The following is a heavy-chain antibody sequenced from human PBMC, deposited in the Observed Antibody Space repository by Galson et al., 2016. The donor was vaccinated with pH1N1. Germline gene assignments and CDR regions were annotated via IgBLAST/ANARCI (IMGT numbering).Heavy chain of an antibody. CDR3: ANADGYYSGYFDY. CDR1: GFTFDDYA. CDR2: ISWNSGSI. D-gene: IGHD3-3*01. J-gene: IGHJ4*02. V-gene: IGHV3-9*01. Sequence: LSCAASGFTFDDYAMHWVRQAPGKGLEWVSGISWNSGSIGYADSVKGRFTISRDNAKNSLYLQMNSLRAEDTALYYCANADGYYSGYFDYWGQGTLVTVSS.